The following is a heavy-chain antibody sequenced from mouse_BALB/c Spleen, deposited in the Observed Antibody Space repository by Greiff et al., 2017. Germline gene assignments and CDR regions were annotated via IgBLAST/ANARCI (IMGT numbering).Heavy chain of an antibody. Sequence: VQLQQSGAELVRPGVSVKISCKGSGYTFTDYAMHWVKQSHAKSLEWIGVISTYYGDASYNQKFKGKATMTVDKSSSTAYMGLARLTSEDSAIYYCARCGKAMDYWGQGTSVTVSS. J-gene: IGHJ4*01. V-gene: IGHV1S137*01. CDR1: GYTFTDYA. CDR3: ARCGKAMDY. D-gene: IGHD1-1*02. CDR2: ISTYYGDA.